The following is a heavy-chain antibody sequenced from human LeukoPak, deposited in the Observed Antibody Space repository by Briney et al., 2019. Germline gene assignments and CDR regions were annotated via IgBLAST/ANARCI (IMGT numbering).Heavy chain of an antibody. CDR2: ISGSGGST. Sequence: GGSLRLSCAASGFTFSSYAMSWVRQAPGKGLEWVSAISGSGGSTYYADSVKGRFTISRDNSKNTLYLQMNSLRAEDTAVYYCAKDSGYYDSSGYYYYYYYMDVWGKGTTVTVSS. CDR1: GFTFSSYA. V-gene: IGHV3-23*01. CDR3: AKDSGYYDSSGYYYYYYYMDV. J-gene: IGHJ6*03. D-gene: IGHD3-22*01.